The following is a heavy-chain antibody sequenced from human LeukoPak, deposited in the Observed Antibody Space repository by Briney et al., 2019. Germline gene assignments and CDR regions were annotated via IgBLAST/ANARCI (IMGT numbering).Heavy chain of an antibody. J-gene: IGHJ6*03. CDR1: GFTISSYA. CDR3: AKGGSSWFGDYYYYYMDV. Sequence: GGSLRLSCAASGFTISSYAMTWVRQAPGKGLEWVSAISGSGGSTYYADSVKGRFTISRDNSKNTLYLQMNSLRAEDTAVYYCAKGGSSWFGDYYYYYMDVWGKGTTVTVSS. V-gene: IGHV3-23*01. D-gene: IGHD6-13*01. CDR2: ISGSGGST.